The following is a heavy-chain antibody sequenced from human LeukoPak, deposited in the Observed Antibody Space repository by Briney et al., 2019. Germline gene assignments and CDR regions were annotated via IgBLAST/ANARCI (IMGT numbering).Heavy chain of an antibody. CDR1: GFTFSSYW. D-gene: IGHD3-16*01. CDR3: ARDRTFAS. V-gene: IGHV3-7*01. J-gene: IGHJ4*02. Sequence: GGSLRLSCAASGFTFSSYWMTWVRQAPGRGLEWVASVKQDGSEKYYVDSVKGRFTISRDNAKNSLYLQMNSLRAEDTAVYYCARDRTFASWGQGTLVTVSS. CDR2: VKQDGSEK.